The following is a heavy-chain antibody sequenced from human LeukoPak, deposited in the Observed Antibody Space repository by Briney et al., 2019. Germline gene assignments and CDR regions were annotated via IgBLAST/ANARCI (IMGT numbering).Heavy chain of an antibody. V-gene: IGHV3-72*01. CDR1: GFTFSSYA. J-gene: IGHJ3*02. CDR2: TRNKANAYST. Sequence: GGSLRLSCAASGFTFSSYAMSWVRLAPGKGLEWIGRTRNKANAYSTEYAASVSGRFTVSRDDSKSSLYLQMNSLKSEDTAVYYCARERYSGSYFLGAFDIWGQGTIVTVSS. CDR3: ARERYSGSYFLGAFDI. D-gene: IGHD1-26*01.